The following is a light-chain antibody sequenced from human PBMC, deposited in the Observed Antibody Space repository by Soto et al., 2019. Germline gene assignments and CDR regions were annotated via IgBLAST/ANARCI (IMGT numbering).Light chain of an antibody. J-gene: IGLJ2*01. CDR1: SSDIGDYNY. CDR3: TSYTSSNTLV. Sequence: QSALTQPASVSGSPGQSITISCTGTSSDIGDYNYVSWYQQHPGKAPKLMIFDVSNRPSGVSNRFSASKSGNTASLTISGLQAEDEADYYCTSYTSSNTLVFGGGTKVTVL. V-gene: IGLV2-14*01. CDR2: DVS.